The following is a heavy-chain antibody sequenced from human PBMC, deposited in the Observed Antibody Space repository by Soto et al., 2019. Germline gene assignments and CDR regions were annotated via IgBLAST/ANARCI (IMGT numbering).Heavy chain of an antibody. CDR3: AKEGGPHYGLDV. Sequence: QVQLVESGGGVVQPGRSLRLSCAACGFTFSTYAMHWVRQAPGKGLEWVAVISYDGSNKYNADSVKGRFTISRDNSKNTLYLQMNSLRPEDTAVYYCAKEGGPHYGLDVWGQGTTVTVSS. J-gene: IGHJ6*02. V-gene: IGHV3-30*18. CDR2: ISYDGSNK. CDR1: GFTFSTYA.